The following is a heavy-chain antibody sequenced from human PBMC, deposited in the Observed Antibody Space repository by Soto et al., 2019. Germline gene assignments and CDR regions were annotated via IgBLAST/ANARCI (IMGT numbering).Heavy chain of an antibody. J-gene: IGHJ6*02. CDR1: GGSISSSNW. D-gene: IGHD3-3*01. CDR3: ARDRGDYDFWSGYYGGYYYYGMDV. V-gene: IGHV4-4*02. CDR2: IYHSGST. Sequence: SETLSLTCAVSGGSISSSNWWSWVRQPPGKGLEWIGEIYHSGSTNYNPSLKSRVTISVDKSKNQFSLKLSSVTAADTAVYYCARDRGDYDFWSGYYGGYYYYGMDVWGQGTTVTVSS.